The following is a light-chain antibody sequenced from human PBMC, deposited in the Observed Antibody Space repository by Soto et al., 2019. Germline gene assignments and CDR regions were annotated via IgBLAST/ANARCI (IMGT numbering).Light chain of an antibody. CDR3: QQSYPTPHT. CDR1: QSISTH. J-gene: IGKJ2*01. Sequence: EIQMTQSPSSLSASVGDRVTITCRASQSISTHLNWYLHKPGKAPKVLIYAASSLQTGVPSRFSGNGSGTDFTLTIRSVQPEDSATYYCQQSYPTPHTFGQGTKLEI. V-gene: IGKV1-39*01. CDR2: AAS.